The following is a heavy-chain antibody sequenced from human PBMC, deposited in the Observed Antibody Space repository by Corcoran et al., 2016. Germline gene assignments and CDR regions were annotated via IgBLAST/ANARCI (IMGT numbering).Heavy chain of an antibody. V-gene: IGHV3-15*07. D-gene: IGHD3-22*01. Sequence: EVQLVESGGGLVKPGGSLRLSCAASGFTFSNAWMNWVRQAPGKGLEWVGRIKSKTDGGTTDYAAPVKGRFTISRDDSKNTLYLQMNSLKTEDTAVYYCTTDLPAPYYYDSSGYYPRDGMDVWGQGTTVTVSS. CDR3: TTDLPAPYYYDSSGYYPRDGMDV. J-gene: IGHJ6*02. CDR2: IKSKTDGGTT. CDR1: GFTFSNAW.